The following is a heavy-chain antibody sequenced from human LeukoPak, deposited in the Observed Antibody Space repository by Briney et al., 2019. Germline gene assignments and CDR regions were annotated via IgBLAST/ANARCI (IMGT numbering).Heavy chain of an antibody. V-gene: IGHV3-23*01. Sequence: ETLSLTCAVSGDSISTSNSYWGWIRRPPGKGLEWVSAISGSGGSTYYADSVKGRFTISRDNSKNTLYLQMNSLRAEDTAVYYCAKDSVGLRYFDWAYFDYWGQGTLVTVSS. J-gene: IGHJ4*02. CDR2: ISGSGGST. CDR1: GDSISTSNSY. D-gene: IGHD3-9*01. CDR3: AKDSVGLRYFDWAYFDY.